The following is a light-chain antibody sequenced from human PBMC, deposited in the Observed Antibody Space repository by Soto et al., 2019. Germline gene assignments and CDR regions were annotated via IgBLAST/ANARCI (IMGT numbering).Light chain of an antibody. CDR3: AAWDDSLNGYV. V-gene: IGLV1-44*01. CDR2: NNN. J-gene: IGLJ1*01. CDR1: SSNIGTNA. Sequence: QSVLTQLPSASGTPGQRVTISCSGGSSNIGTNAVNWYQQLPGTAPKLLIYNNNQRPSGVPDRFSGSKSGTSASLAISGLQSEDEADYYCAAWDDSLNGYVFGTGTKVTVL.